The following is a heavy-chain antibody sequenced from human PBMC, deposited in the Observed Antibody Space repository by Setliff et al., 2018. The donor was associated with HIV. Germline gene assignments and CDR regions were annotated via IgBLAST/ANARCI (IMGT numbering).Heavy chain of an antibody. CDR3: ARGGLTAAGTLLLVGYFDY. CDR1: GGSFSGYY. D-gene: IGHD6-13*01. CDR2: INHSGST. V-gene: IGHV4-34*01. J-gene: IGHJ4*02. Sequence: ASETLSLTCAVYGGSFSGYYWSWIRQPPGKGLEWIGEINHSGSTNFNPSLKSRVTISVDTSKNQFSLKLSSVTAADTAVYYCARGGLTAAGTLLLVGYFDYWGQGTLVTVSS.